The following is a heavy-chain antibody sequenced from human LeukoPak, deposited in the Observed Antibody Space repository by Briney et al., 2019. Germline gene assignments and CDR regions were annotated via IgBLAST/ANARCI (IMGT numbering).Heavy chain of an antibody. CDR3: ARGRASAFDV. V-gene: IGHV6-1*01. J-gene: IGHJ3*01. D-gene: IGHD6-25*01. Sequence: SQTLSLTRAISGYSVSTSGVAWNWVRQSPSRGLKWLGRTYYTSKWNTDYAVSVKSRIVVNPDTSKNQFSLQLNSVTSEDSAVYYCARGRASAFDVWGQGTMVTVSS. CDR2: TYYTSKWNT. CDR1: GYSVSTSGVA.